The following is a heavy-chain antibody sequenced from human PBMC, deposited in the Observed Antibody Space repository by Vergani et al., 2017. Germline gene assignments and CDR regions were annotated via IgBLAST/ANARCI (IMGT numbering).Heavy chain of an antibody. D-gene: IGHD3-3*01. Sequence: EVQLVESGGGLVKPGGSLRLSCAASGFTFSNAWMSWVRQAPGKGLEWVGRIKSKTDGGTTDYAAPVKGRFTISRDNSKNTLYLQMNSLRAEDTAVYYCAKEGQSHTIFGTNWFDPWGQGTLVTVSS. V-gene: IGHV3-15*01. CDR2: IKSKTDGGTT. CDR1: GFTFSNAW. CDR3: AKEGQSHTIFGTNWFDP. J-gene: IGHJ5*02.